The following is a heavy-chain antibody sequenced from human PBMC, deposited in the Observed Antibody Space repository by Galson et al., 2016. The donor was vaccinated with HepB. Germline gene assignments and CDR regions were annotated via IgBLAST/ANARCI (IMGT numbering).Heavy chain of an antibody. CDR2: IIPLFGTA. Sequence: SVKVSCKASGGTFSYHAISWVRQAPGQGLEWMGGIIPLFGTATYARTFQGRVTITADESTSTVYMELSSLRSADTAVYYCARGSTEITRFNYWGQGTLVTVSS. D-gene: IGHD4-17*01. CDR3: ARGSTEITRFNY. J-gene: IGHJ4*02. CDR1: GGTFSYHA. V-gene: IGHV1-69*13.